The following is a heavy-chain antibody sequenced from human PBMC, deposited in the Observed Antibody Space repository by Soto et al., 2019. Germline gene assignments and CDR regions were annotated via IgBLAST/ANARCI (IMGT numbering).Heavy chain of an antibody. V-gene: IGHV4-4*02. CDR1: SGSISSGNW. CDR2: ISRSGNT. CDR3: VRNGGYDFDF. Sequence: QVQLQESGPGLVKPSETLSLTCAVSSGSISSGNWWSWVHQSPGKGLEWIGEISRSGNTNYRPSLKSRVTISVDKSKNQFSLKMNSVTAADTAVYYCVRNGGYDFDFWGQGTLVTVSS. D-gene: IGHD5-12*01. J-gene: IGHJ4*02.